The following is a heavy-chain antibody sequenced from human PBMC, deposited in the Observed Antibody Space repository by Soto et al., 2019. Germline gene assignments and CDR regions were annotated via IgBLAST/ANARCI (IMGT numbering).Heavy chain of an antibody. CDR3: AREMVRGVGSDY. V-gene: IGHV1-18*01. D-gene: IGHD3-10*01. CDR1: GYTFTSYG. J-gene: IGHJ4*02. CDR2: ISTYNGNT. Sequence: ASVKVSCKASGYTFTSYGISWVRQAPGQGLEWMGWISTYNGNTKYAQKLQGRVTMTTDTSTSTAYMELRSLRSDDTAVFYCAREMVRGVGSDYWGQGTMVTVSS.